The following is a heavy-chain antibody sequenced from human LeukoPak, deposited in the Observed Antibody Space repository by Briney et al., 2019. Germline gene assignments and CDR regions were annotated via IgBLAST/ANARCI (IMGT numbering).Heavy chain of an antibody. D-gene: IGHD3-22*01. CDR2: ISYDGSNK. J-gene: IGHJ4*02. CDR3: ARDADFGDDSSGYLDY. CDR1: GFTFSSYA. V-gene: IGHV3-30-3*01. Sequence: GGSLRLSRAASGFTFSSYAMHWVRQAPGKGLEWVAVISYDGSNKYYADSVKGRFTISRDNSKNTLYLQMNSLRAEDTAVYYCARDADFGDDSSGYLDYWGQGTLVTVSS.